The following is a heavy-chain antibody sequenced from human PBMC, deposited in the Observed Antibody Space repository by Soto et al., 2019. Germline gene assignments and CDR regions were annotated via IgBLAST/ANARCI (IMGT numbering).Heavy chain of an antibody. V-gene: IGHV4-31*03. CDR1: GGSISSGGYY. J-gene: IGHJ6*02. CDR3: ARDLGSSGWYSSDYYYGMDV. CDR2: IYYSGST. D-gene: IGHD6-19*01. Sequence: SETLSLTCTVSGGSISSGGYYWSWIRQHPGKGLEWIGYIYYSGSTYYNPSLKSRVTISVDTSKNQFSLKLSSVTAADTAVYYCARDLGSSGWYSSDYYYGMDVWGQGTTVTVSS.